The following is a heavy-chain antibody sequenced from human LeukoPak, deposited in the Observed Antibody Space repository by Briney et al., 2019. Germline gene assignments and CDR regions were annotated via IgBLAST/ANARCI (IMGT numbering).Heavy chain of an antibody. CDR1: GFTFSSYD. V-gene: IGHV3-23*01. Sequence: GGSLRLSCAASGFTFSSYDLSWVRQAPGKGLEWVSTISASGPYYADAVRGRFTISRDNSRNTLSLQMDSLRAEDTAVYYCAKDHESDGYPCLDHWGLGTLVTVSS. J-gene: IGHJ4*02. CDR2: ISASGP. D-gene: IGHD3-22*01. CDR3: AKDHESDGYPCLDH.